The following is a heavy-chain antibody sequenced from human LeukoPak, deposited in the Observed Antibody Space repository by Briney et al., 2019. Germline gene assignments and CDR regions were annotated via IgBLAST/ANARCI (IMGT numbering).Heavy chain of an antibody. CDR3: ARHSSSWGDY. V-gene: IGHV4-39*01. CDR2: IYYSGST. Sequence: SETLSLTCTVSGGSISSSSYYWGWIRQPRGKGLEWIGSIYYSGSTYYNPSLKSRVTISVDTSKNQFSLKLSSVTAADTAVYYCARHSSSWGDYWGQGTLVTVSS. J-gene: IGHJ4*02. D-gene: IGHD6-6*01. CDR1: GGSISSSSYY.